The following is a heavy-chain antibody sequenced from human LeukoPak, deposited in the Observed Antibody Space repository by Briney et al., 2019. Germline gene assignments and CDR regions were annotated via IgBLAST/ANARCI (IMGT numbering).Heavy chain of an antibody. CDR3: AIGGQLWFKPFDY. J-gene: IGHJ4*02. Sequence: SETLSLTCTVSGYSISSGYYWGWIRQPPGKGLEWIGGIYHSGSTYYNPSLKSRVTISVDTSKNQFSLKLSSVTAADTAVYYCAIGGQLWFKPFDYWGQGTLVTVSS. D-gene: IGHD5-18*01. CDR2: IYHSGST. V-gene: IGHV4-38-2*02. CDR1: GYSISSGYY.